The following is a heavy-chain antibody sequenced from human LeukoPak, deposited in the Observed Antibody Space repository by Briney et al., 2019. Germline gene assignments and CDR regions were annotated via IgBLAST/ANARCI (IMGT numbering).Heavy chain of an antibody. J-gene: IGHJ5*02. D-gene: IGHD4-11*01. V-gene: IGHV1-2*06. CDR1: GHTFTGYY. Sequence: ASVKVSCKASGHTFTGYYMHWVRQAPGQGLEWMGRINPNSGGTNYAQKFQGRVTMTRDTSISTAYMELSRLRSDDTAVYYCARDVATTNWFDPWGQGTLVTVSS. CDR2: INPNSGGT. CDR3: ARDVATTNWFDP.